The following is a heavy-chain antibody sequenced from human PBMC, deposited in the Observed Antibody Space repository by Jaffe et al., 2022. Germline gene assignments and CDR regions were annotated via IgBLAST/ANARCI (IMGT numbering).Heavy chain of an antibody. D-gene: IGHD3-16*01. J-gene: IGHJ5*02. CDR1: GGSISGDNYY. CDR2: IYSSGST. CDR3: AREYYVYVWGSDNRFDP. V-gene: IGHV4-61*02. Sequence: QVQLQESGPGLVKPSQTLSLTCTVSGGSISGDNYYWTWIRQPAGKGLEWIGRIYSSGSTDYNPSFNGRVNITVDTSKRRFSLELSSVTAADTAVYYCAREYYVYVWGSDNRFDPWGQGTLVTVSS.